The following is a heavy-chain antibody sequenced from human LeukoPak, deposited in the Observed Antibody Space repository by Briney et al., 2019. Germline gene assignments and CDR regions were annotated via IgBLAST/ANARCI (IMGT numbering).Heavy chain of an antibody. Sequence: RGASVKVSCKASGYTFTSYYMHWLRQAPGQGLEWMGIINPSGGSTSYAQKFQGRVTMTRDMSTSTVYMDLSSLRSEDTAVYYCARGRHYYDSSGSKGVMGSWGQGTLVTVSS. J-gene: IGHJ4*02. CDR1: GYTFTSYY. V-gene: IGHV1-46*01. D-gene: IGHD3-22*01. CDR2: INPSGGST. CDR3: ARGRHYYDSSGSKGVMGS.